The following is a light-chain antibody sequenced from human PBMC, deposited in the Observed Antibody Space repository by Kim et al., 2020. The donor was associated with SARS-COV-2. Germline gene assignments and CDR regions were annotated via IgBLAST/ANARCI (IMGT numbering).Light chain of an antibody. CDR3: QTWGTGVGV. J-gene: IGLJ3*02. CDR2: LNSDGSH. Sequence: QLVLTQSPSASASLGASVNLTCTLSSGHSSYAIAWHQQQPEKGPRYLMKLNSDGSHSKGDGIPDRFSGSSSGAERHLTISSLQSEDEADYYCQTWGTGVGVFGGGTQLTVL. CDR1: SGHSSYA. V-gene: IGLV4-69*01.